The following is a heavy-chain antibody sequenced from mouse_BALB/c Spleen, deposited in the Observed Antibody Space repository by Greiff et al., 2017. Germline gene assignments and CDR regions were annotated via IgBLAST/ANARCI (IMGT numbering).Heavy chain of an antibody. J-gene: IGHJ3*01. CDR1: GYTFSSYW. CDR2: ILPGSGST. D-gene: IGHD2-4*01. CDR3: ARDIYYDYVLFAY. V-gene: IGHV1-9*01. Sequence: QVQLQQSGAELMKPGASVKISCKATGYTFSSYWIEWVKQRPGHGLEWIGEILPGSGSTNYNEKFKGKATFTADTSSNTAYMQLSSLTSEDSAVYYCARDIYYDYVLFAYWGQGTLVTVSA.